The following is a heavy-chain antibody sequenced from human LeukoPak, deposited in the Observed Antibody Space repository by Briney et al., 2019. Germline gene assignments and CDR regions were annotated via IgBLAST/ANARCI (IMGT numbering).Heavy chain of an antibody. CDR2: IYYSGST. Sequence: SETLSLTCTVSGGSISSSSYYWGWIRQPPGQGLEWIGSIYYSGSTYYNPSLKSRVTISVDTSKNQFSLKLSSVTAADTAVYYCARRDSSSWFSYYYYGMDVWGQGTTVTVSS. CDR3: ARRDSSSWFSYYYYGMDV. J-gene: IGHJ6*02. D-gene: IGHD6-13*01. CDR1: GGSISSSSYY. V-gene: IGHV4-39*01.